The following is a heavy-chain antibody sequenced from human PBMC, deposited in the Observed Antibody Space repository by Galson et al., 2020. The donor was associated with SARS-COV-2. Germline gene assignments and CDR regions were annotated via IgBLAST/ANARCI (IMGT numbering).Heavy chain of an antibody. D-gene: IGHD7-27*01. J-gene: IGHJ4*02. CDR1: GGSISSYY. V-gene: IGHV4-59*08. CDR3: ARLWGNRFDY. CDR2: IYYSGST. Sequence: ETSETLSLTCPVSGGSISSYYWNWIRQPPRKGLEWIGYIYYSGSTNYNPTLKNRVTISVDMSKNQFSLKLTSMTAADTAVYYCARLWGNRFDYWGQGTLVTVSS.